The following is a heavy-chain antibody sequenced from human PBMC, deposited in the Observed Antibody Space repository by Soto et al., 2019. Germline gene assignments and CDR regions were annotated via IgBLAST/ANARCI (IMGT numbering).Heavy chain of an antibody. D-gene: IGHD6-13*01. J-gene: IGHJ4*02. Sequence: EVQLVESGRGLVQPGGSLRLSCAASGFTFSSYEMNWVRQAPGQGLEWVSYISSSGSTIYYADSVKGRFTISRDNAKNYVYLQMKSLRAEDTAVYYCAIDSQGELAPHLYFDYWGQGTLVTVSS. CDR1: GFTFSSYE. V-gene: IGHV3-48*03. CDR3: AIDSQGELAPHLYFDY. CDR2: ISSSGSTI.